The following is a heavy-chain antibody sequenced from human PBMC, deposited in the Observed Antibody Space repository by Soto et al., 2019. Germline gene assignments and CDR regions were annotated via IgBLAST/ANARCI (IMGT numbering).Heavy chain of an antibody. D-gene: IGHD5-18*01. CDR1: GYTFTSYA. J-gene: IGHJ4*02. Sequence: QVQLVQSGAEVKKPGASVKVSCKASGYTFTSYAISWVRQAPGQGLEWMGWISAYNGNTNYAQKLQGRVTMTRDTSTSTDYMELRSLRSDDTAVYYCARHGGYSYEDYFEYWGQGALVTVSS. CDR2: ISAYNGNT. CDR3: ARHGGYSYEDYFEY. V-gene: IGHV1-18*01.